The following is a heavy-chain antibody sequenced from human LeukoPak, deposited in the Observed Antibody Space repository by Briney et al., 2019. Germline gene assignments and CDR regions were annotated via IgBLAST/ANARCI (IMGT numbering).Heavy chain of an antibody. D-gene: IGHD2-2*01. Sequence: GGSLRLSCVASGLTFSDYGMHWVRQAPGKGLEWEAFIRYDGSNKYYVDSVKGRFSVSRDNSKNTLYLQMNSLRPEDTSVYYCAKDGGIYCGTTTCYGGFDPWGQGTLVTVSS. V-gene: IGHV3-30*02. CDR2: IRYDGSNK. J-gene: IGHJ5*02. CDR3: AKDGGIYCGTTTCYGGFDP. CDR1: GLTFSDYG.